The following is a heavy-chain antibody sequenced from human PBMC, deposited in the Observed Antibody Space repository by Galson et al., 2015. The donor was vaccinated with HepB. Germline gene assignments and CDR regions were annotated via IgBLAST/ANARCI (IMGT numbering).Heavy chain of an antibody. CDR1: GDSVSSNSAA. Sequence: CAISGDSVSSNSAAWNWIRQSPLRGLEWLGRTYYRSKWYNDYAISVKDRITINPDTSKNQFSLQLNSVTPEDTAVYYCARGGYSPSRVYDYWGQGTLVTVSS. D-gene: IGHD5-18*01. V-gene: IGHV6-1*01. J-gene: IGHJ4*02. CDR2: TYYRSKWYN. CDR3: ARGGYSPSRVYDY.